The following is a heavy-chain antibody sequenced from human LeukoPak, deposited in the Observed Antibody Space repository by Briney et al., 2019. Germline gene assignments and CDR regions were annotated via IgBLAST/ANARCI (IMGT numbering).Heavy chain of an antibody. Sequence: GPVKVSCKASGYTFTSYDINWVRQATGQGLEWMGWMNPNSGNTGYAQKFQGRVTMTRDMSTSTVYMELSSLRSEDTAVYYCARDRAMSGYYDYDAFDIWGQGTMVTVSS. J-gene: IGHJ3*02. V-gene: IGHV1-8*02. CDR3: ARDRAMSGYYDYDAFDI. CDR1: GYTFTSYD. CDR2: MNPNSGNT. D-gene: IGHD3-22*01.